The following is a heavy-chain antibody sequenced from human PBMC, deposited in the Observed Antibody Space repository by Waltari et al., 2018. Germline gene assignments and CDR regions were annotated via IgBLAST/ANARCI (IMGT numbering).Heavy chain of an antibody. CDR2: IYHSGST. J-gene: IGHJ6*03. Sequence: QVQLQESGPGLVKPSETLSLTCAVSGYSISSGYSWGWTRPPPGKGLEWMGSIYHSGSTYYNPSLKSRVTISVDTSKNQFSLKLSSVTAADTAVYYCARGGGTVNYYYYYMDVWGKGTTVTVSS. V-gene: IGHV4-38-2*01. CDR3: ARGGGTVNYYYYYMDV. CDR1: GYSISSGYS. D-gene: IGHD4-4*01.